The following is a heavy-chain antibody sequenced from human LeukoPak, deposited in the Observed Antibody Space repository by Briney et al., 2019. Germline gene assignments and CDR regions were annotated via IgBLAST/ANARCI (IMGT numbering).Heavy chain of an antibody. CDR3: AKGNRDDLGYCSGGSCYSSDY. CDR1: GFTFSDRD. V-gene: IGHV3-72*01. CDR2: SRNKAKSHTT. D-gene: IGHD2-15*01. J-gene: IGHJ4*02. Sequence: GGSLRLSCAASGFTFSDRDMDWVRQAPGKGLEWVGRSRNKAKSHTTEYAASVKGRFTISRDNSKNTLYLQMNSLRAEDTAVYYCAKGNRDDLGYCSGGSCYSSDYWGQGTLVTVSS.